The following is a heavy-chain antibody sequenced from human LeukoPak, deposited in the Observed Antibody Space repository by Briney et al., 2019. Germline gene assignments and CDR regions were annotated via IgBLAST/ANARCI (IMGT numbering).Heavy chain of an antibody. CDR3: VKSGGYGLIDY. J-gene: IGHJ4*02. CDR2: IYYTGST. D-gene: IGHD6-19*01. CDR1: GASISGSGYY. V-gene: IGHV4-39*01. Sequence: PSETLSLTCAVSGASISGSGYYLGWIRQPPGKGLEWIGNIYYTGSTYYNASLQSRVTISIDMSKNQFSLRLSSVTAADRAMYYCVKSGGYGLIDYWGQGTLVTVSS.